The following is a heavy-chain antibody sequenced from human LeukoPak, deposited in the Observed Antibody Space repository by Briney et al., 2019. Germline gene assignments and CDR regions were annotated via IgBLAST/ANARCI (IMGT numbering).Heavy chain of an antibody. V-gene: IGHV3-30-3*01. CDR2: ISYDGSNK. D-gene: IGHD6-19*01. CDR3: ARSQGVAVAGSGRIDP. Sequence: PGGSLRLSCAASGFTFSSYAMHWVRQAPGKGLEWVAVISYDGSNKYYADSVKGRFTISRDNSKNTLYLQMNSLRAEDTAVYYCARSQGVAVAGSGRIDPWGQGTLVTVSS. J-gene: IGHJ5*02. CDR1: GFTFSSYA.